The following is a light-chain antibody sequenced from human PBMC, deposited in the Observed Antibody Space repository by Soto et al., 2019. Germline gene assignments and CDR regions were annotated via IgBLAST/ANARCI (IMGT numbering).Light chain of an antibody. CDR1: QNVSTNL. V-gene: IGKV3-20*01. CDR3: QQYAASPYT. Sequence: TVLTQSPGTLSLSPGERATLSCRASQNVSTNLLVWYQQHPGQAPRLLIYGASTRATGIPDRFSGSGSGTDFTLTISRLEPEDFAVYYCQQYAASPYTLGQGTKVDIK. J-gene: IGKJ2*01. CDR2: GAS.